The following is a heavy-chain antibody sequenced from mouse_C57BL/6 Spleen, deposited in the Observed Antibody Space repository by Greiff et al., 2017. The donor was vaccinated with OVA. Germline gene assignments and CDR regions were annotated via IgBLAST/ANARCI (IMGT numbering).Heavy chain of an antibody. V-gene: IGHV1-53*01. CDR1: GYTFTDYC. J-gene: IGHJ4*01. CDR3: ATGAGSGTSYGAMDY. CDR2: INPSNGDT. D-gene: IGHD2-12*01. Sequence: QVQLQQSGTELASPGASVTLSCKASGYTFTDYCMHWVKQRPGQGLEWIGNINPSNGDTNYNEKFKSKATLTVDRYSSTAYMVLNSLTSEDAAVYYCATGAGSGTSYGAMDYWGQGTSVTVSS.